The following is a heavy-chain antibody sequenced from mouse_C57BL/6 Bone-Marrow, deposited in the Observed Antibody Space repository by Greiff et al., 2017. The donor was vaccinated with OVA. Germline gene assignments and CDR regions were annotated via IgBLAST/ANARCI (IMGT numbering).Heavy chain of an antibody. CDR1: GFSLTSYG. CDR2: IWSDGST. V-gene: IGHV2-6*03. D-gene: IGHD1-1*01. Sequence: VKLQESGPGLVAPSQSLSITCTVSGFSLTSYGVHWVRQPPGKGLEWLVVIWSDGSTTYNSALKSRLSISTDNSKSQVFLKMNSLQTDDTAMDYCARRGSSPYWYFDVWGTGTTVTVSS. CDR3: ARRGSSPYWYFDV. J-gene: IGHJ1*03.